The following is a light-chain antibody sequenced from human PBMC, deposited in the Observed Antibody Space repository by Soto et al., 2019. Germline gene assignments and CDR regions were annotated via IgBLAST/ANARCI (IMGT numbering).Light chain of an antibody. Sequence: IVLTQSPGTLSLSPGERATLSCRASQSVSSSHLGWYQQKPGQAPRLLIYDTSSRATGIAERFSGSGSGTDFTLTISRLEPEDFAVYYCQQYETSSWTFGQGSKVEMK. V-gene: IGKV3-20*01. CDR3: QQYETSSWT. J-gene: IGKJ1*01. CDR2: DTS. CDR1: QSVSSSH.